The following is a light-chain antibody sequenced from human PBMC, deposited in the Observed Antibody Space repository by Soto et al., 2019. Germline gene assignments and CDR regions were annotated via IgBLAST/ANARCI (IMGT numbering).Light chain of an antibody. CDR1: SSDVGGYNY. J-gene: IGLJ1*01. CDR2: EVS. CDR3: NSYTSKSTGV. V-gene: IGLV2-14*01. Sequence: QSALTQPASVSGSPGQSITISCTGTSSDVGGYNYVSWYQQHPGKAPKLIIYEVSNRPSRVSNRFSASNSGNTASLTISGLQAEYEADYYCNSYTSKSTGVFGTGTKLTVL.